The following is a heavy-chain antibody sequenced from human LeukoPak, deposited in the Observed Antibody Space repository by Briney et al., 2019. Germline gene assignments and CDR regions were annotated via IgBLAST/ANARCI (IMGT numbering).Heavy chain of an antibody. Sequence: SETLSLTCTVSGYSISSGYYWGWIRQSPGKGPEWIGEIHHDGSTNYNPSLMSRVTISVDTSKNQFSLDLTSVTAADAAVYYCARLIRDYRQYYFDFWGQGTLVTVSS. J-gene: IGHJ4*02. D-gene: IGHD4-11*01. CDR3: ARLIRDYRQYYFDF. CDR2: IHHDGST. V-gene: IGHV4-38-2*02. CDR1: GYSISSGYY.